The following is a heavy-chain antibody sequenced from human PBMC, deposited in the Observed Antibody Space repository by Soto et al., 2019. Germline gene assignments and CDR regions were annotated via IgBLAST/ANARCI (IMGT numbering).Heavy chain of an antibody. CDR2: INPNSGGT. V-gene: IGHV1-2*04. CDR3: ARDYYGSGSYYKLGASDV. D-gene: IGHD3-10*01. J-gene: IGHJ3*01. CDR1: GYTFTGYY. Sequence: ASVKVSCKASGYTFTGYYMHWVRQAPGQGLEWMGWINPNSGGTNYAQKFQGWVTMTRDTSISTAYMELSRLRSDDTAVYYCARDYYGSGSYYKLGASDVWGQVTMLTVS.